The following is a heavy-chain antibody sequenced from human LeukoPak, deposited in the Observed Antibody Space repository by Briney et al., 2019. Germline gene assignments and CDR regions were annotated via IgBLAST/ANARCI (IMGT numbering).Heavy chain of an antibody. CDR3: ARNFVGSGSSDFDS. CDR2: VRRDGIET. J-gene: IGHJ4*02. CDR1: GFTFSDYW. D-gene: IGHD3-10*01. V-gene: IGHV3-74*01. Sequence: GGSLRLSCEASGFTFSDYWMHWVRQAPGKGLVWVSRVRRDGIETNYADSVKGRFTISRDNARTTLYLQMNSLRAEDTAIYYCARNFVGSGSSDFDSWGQGTLVTVSS.